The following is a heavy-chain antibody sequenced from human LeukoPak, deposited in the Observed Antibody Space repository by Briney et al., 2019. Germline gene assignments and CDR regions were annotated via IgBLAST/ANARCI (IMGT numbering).Heavy chain of an antibody. V-gene: IGHV3-11*01. Sequence: GGSLRLSCAASGFTFSDYYMSWIRQAPGKGLEWVAYIGSSGSTIYYADSVKGRFTISRDNAKKSLYLQMNSLRAEDTAVYYCARGARPVAMRNYFDYWGQGTLVTVSS. D-gene: IGHD2-2*01. J-gene: IGHJ4*02. CDR3: ARGARPVAMRNYFDY. CDR1: GFTFSDYY. CDR2: IGSSGSTI.